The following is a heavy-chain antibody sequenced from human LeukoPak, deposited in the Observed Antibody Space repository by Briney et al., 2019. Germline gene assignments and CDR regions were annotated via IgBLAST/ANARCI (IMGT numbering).Heavy chain of an antibody. D-gene: IGHD2-2*01. CDR2: IRSTSSYI. Sequence: PGGSLRLSCAASGFTFTSYTMNWVRQAPGKGLEWVSSIRSTSSYIYYTDSVKGRFTISRDNAKNSLYLQMNSLRAEDTAVYYCARVAGYCSSTSNCYSDYWGQGTLVTVSS. V-gene: IGHV3-21*01. J-gene: IGHJ4*02. CDR1: GFTFTSYT. CDR3: ARVAGYCSSTSNCYSDY.